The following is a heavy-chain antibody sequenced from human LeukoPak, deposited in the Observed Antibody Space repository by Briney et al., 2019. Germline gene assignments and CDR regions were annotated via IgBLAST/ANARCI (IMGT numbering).Heavy chain of an antibody. V-gene: IGHV4-39*01. J-gene: IGHJ4*02. CDR1: GGSISSSSYY. CDR2: IYYSGTT. Sequence: SETLSLTCTVSGGSISSSSYYWGWIRQPPGKGLEWIGSIYYSGTTYYNPSLKSRVTISVDTSKNQFSLKLSSVTAADTAVYYCARHGTNKWLLPDLDYWDQGTLVTVSS. CDR3: ARHGTNKWLLPDLDY. D-gene: IGHD3-22*01.